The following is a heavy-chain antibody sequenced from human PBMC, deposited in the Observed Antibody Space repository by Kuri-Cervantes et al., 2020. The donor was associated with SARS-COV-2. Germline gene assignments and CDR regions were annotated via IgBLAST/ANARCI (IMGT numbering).Heavy chain of an antibody. D-gene: IGHD4-17*01. J-gene: IGHJ4*02. CDR2: IYPGDSDT. Sequence: KVSCKGSGYSFTNYWIGWVRQMPGKGLEWMGIIYPGDSDTRYSPSFQGQVAISADTSISTAYMELSRLRSDDTAVYYCARVPYYGPLDYWGQGTLVTVSS. CDR1: GYSFTNYW. CDR3: ARVPYYGPLDY. V-gene: IGHV5-51*01.